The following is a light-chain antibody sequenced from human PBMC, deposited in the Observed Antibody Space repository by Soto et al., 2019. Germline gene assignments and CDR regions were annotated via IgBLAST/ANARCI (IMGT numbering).Light chain of an antibody. CDR1: SSDVGGYNY. Sequence: QYALTQPASVSGSPGQSITISCTGTSSDVGGYNYVSWYQQHPGKAPKLMIYGVTNRPSGVSNRFSGSKSGNTASLTISGLQAEDEADYYCSSYTSSTTLSVVFGGGTKLNVL. CDR3: SSYTSSTTLSVV. V-gene: IGLV2-14*01. J-gene: IGLJ2*01. CDR2: GVT.